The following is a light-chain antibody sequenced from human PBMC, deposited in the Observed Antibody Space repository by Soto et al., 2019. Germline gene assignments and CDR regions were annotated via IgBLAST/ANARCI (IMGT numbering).Light chain of an antibody. CDR1: QDISTY. CDR2: YAS. J-gene: IGKJ4*01. V-gene: IGKV1-33*01. CDR3: QQYDNLPLN. Sequence: DIQITHPPSSLSASVLDRVNLTFQASQDISTYLNWYQQKPGKAPKLLIYYASNLETGVPSRFSGSGSGTDFTFTISSLQPEDIATYYCQQYDNLPLNCGGGNKGDIK.